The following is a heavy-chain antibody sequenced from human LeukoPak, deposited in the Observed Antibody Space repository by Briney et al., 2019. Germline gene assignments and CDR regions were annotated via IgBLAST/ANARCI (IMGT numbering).Heavy chain of an antibody. Sequence: PGGSLRLSCAASEFTFSSYGMHWVRQAPGKGLEWVAFIRYDGSYKYYADSVKGRFTISRDNAKNSLYLQMNSLRAEDTAVYYCARDFAWSGRAHGAFDIWGQGTMVAVSS. J-gene: IGHJ3*02. CDR3: ARDFAWSGRAHGAFDI. CDR1: EFTFSSYG. V-gene: IGHV3-30*02. CDR2: IRYDGSYK. D-gene: IGHD3-3*01.